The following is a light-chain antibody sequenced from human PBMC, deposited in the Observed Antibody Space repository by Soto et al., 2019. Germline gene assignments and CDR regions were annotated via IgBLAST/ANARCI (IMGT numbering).Light chain of an antibody. J-gene: IGLJ2*01. Sequence: SVLTQPPSASGTPGQRVTIPCSGSSSNIGINYVYWYQQLPGTAPKLLIYSNAQRPSGVPDRFSGSKSGTSASLAISGLRSEDEVDYYCEAWDDSLSGPVFGGGTKVTVL. V-gene: IGLV1-47*02. CDR2: SNA. CDR1: SSNIGINY. CDR3: EAWDDSLSGPV.